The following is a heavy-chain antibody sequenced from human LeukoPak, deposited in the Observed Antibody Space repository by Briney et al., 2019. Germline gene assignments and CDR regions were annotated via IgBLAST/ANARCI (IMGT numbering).Heavy chain of an antibody. CDR1: GFTFSSFS. CDR3: VRDYNWCFDY. Sequence: GGSLRLSCATSGFTFSSFSMNWVRQAPGKGLEWISYIKSDSSTIYYADSVKGRFTISRDKAKNSLYLQMNSPRAEDTAVYYCVRDYNWCFDYWGQGTLVTVSS. J-gene: IGHJ4*02. D-gene: IGHD1-1*01. V-gene: IGHV3-48*01. CDR2: IKSDSSTI.